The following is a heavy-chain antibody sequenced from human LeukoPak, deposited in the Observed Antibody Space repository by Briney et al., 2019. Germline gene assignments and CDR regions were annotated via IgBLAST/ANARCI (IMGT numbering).Heavy chain of an antibody. Sequence: ASVTVSCKASGYAFISYGISWVRQAPGQGLEWMGWISAYNGNTNYAQKLQGRVTMTRDTSTTTAYMELTSLRSDDTAVYYCARDFSSGWDLFDYWGQGTLVTVSS. V-gene: IGHV1-18*01. CDR1: GYAFISYG. D-gene: IGHD1-26*01. CDR2: ISAYNGNT. J-gene: IGHJ4*02. CDR3: ARDFSSGWDLFDY.